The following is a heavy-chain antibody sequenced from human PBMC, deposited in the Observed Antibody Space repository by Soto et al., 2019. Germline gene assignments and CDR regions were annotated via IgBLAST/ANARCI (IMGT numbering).Heavy chain of an antibody. J-gene: IGHJ4*02. CDR3: TTISPYYDFWSGSYYFDF. V-gene: IGHV3-15*07. Sequence: PGGSLRLSCAASGFTFSNAWMTWALKNPKKGQELVGRIKSKTDGGTTDYAAPVKGRFTISRYDSKNTLYLQMNSLKTEDTAVYYCTTISPYYDFWSGSYYFDFCGQGTLVTVSS. D-gene: IGHD3-3*01. CDR1: GFTFSNAW. CDR2: IKSKTDGGTT.